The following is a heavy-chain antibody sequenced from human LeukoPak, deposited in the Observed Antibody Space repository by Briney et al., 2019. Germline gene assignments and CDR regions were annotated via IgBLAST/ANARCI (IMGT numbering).Heavy chain of an antibody. J-gene: IGHJ1*01. V-gene: IGHV3-23*01. D-gene: IGHD3-3*01. CDR3: AKASIFADTKYFQH. CDR1: GFTFSSYA. Sequence: PGGSLRLSCAASGFTFSSYAMSWVRQAPGKGLEWVSGVSSSGGSTYYTDSVKGRFTISRDNSKNTLYLQMNSLRAEDTAVYYCAKASIFADTKYFQHWGQGTLVTVSS. CDR2: VSSSGGST.